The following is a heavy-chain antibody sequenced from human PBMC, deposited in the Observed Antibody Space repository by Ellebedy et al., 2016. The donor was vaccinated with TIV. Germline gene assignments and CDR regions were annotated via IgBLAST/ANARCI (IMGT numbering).Heavy chain of an antibody. V-gene: IGHV4-59*01. D-gene: IGHD4-17*01. CDR1: GGSISSNY. Sequence: MPSETLSLTCSVSGGSISSNYWSWIRQPPGKGLEWIGYNPYSGSSNYNPSLKSRVTISVDTSKNQFSLKLSPVTAADTAVYYCARADYGDSGAYYYGLDVWGQGTTVTVSS. J-gene: IGHJ6*02. CDR3: ARADYGDSGAYYYGLDV. CDR2: NPYSGSS.